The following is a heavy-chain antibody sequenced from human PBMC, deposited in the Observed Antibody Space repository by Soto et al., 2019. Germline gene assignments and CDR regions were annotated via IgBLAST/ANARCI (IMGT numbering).Heavy chain of an antibody. CDR2: IIPIFGTA. V-gene: IGHV1-69*13. CDR1: GGAFSSYA. Sequence: SVKVSCKASGGAFSSYAISWVRQAPGQGLEWMGGIIPIFGTANYAQKFQGRVTITADESTSTAYMELSSLRSEDTAVYYCARVDSSGYYYYHWGQGTLVTVSS. D-gene: IGHD3-22*01. CDR3: ARVDSSGYYYYH. J-gene: IGHJ4*02.